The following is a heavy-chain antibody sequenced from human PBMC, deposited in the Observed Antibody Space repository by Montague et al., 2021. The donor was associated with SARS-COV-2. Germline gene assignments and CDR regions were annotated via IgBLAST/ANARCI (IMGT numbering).Heavy chain of an antibody. J-gene: IGHJ2*01. CDR1: GFSVSTTGVG. CDR3: ARNSVRRRTGPHWDLDL. V-gene: IGHV2-5*02. CDR2: IYWDDDK. Sequence: PALVKPTQTLTLTCTVSGFSVSTTGVGVGWIRQPPGKALEWLARIYWDDDKRYSTSLNTRLTITKDTSKNQVALTMTNMDPADTATYYCARNSVRRRTGPHWDLDLWGPGTVITVS. D-gene: IGHD1-14*01.